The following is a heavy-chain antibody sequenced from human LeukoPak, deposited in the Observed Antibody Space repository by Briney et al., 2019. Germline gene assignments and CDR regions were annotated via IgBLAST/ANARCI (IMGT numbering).Heavy chain of an antibody. D-gene: IGHD5-12*01. CDR1: GITFSTYW. V-gene: IGHV3-7*03. J-gene: IGHJ4*02. Sequence: PGGSLRLSCAVSGITFSTYWMTWVRQAPGKGLEWVANIKQDGSDTYSVDSVKGRFTISRDNAKSSLYLEMNSLRVEDTAVYYCATSGSSGYGIDYWGQGTLVAVSS. CDR3: ATSGSSGYGIDY. CDR2: IKQDGSDT.